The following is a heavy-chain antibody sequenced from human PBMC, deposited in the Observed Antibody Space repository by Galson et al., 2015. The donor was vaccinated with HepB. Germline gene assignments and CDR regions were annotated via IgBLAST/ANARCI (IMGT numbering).Heavy chain of an antibody. CDR2: INPSGGST. J-gene: IGHJ4*02. V-gene: IGHV1-46*01. CDR1: SYY. Sequence: SYYMHWVRQAPGQGLEWMGIINPSGGSTSYAQKFQGRVTMTRDTSTSTVYMELSSLRSEDTAVYYCAREGALTKPYYDFWSGYSFDNWGQGTLVTVSS. D-gene: IGHD3-3*01. CDR3: AREGALTKPYYDFWSGYSFDN.